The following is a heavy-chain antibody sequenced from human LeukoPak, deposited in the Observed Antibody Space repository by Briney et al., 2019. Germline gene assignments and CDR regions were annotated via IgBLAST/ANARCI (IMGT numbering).Heavy chain of an antibody. Sequence: PSEALSLTCTVSGGSISSYYWSRIRQPPGKGLEWIGYIYYSGSTNYNPSLKSRVTISVDTSKNQFSLKLSSVTAADTAVYYCARETAVHYDSSGYYDYWGQGTLVTVSS. CDR1: GGSISSYY. V-gene: IGHV4-59*01. CDR2: IYYSGST. J-gene: IGHJ4*02. D-gene: IGHD3-22*01. CDR3: ARETAVHYDSSGYYDY.